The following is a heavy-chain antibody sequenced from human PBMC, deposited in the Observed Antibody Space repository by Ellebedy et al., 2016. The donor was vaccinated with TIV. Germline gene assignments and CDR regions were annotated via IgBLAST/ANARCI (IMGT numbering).Heavy chain of an antibody. J-gene: IGHJ5*02. CDR1: GGSFSGYY. V-gene: IGHV4-34*01. CDR3: ASGERNDDFWSGYRNRNWFDP. Sequence: SETLSLXXAVYGGSFSGYYWAWIRQPPGKGLEWIGSIYHSGSTYYNPSLKSRVTISVDTSKNQFSLKLSSVTAADTAVYYCASGERNDDFWSGYRNRNWFDPWGQGTLVTVSS. CDR2: IYHSGST. D-gene: IGHD3-3*01.